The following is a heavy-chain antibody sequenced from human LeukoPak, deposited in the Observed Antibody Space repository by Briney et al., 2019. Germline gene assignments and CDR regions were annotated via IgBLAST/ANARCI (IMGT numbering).Heavy chain of an antibody. CDR2: IYSDNT. J-gene: IGHJ4*02. Sequence: GGSLRLSCTVSGFTVSSNSMSWVRQAPGKGLEWVSFIYSDNTHYSDSVKGRFTISRDNSKNTLYLQMNSLRAEDTAVYYCARDLSYYYDSSGFIYWGQGTLVTVSS. V-gene: IGHV3-53*01. CDR1: GFTVSSNS. D-gene: IGHD3-22*01. CDR3: ARDLSYYYDSSGFIY.